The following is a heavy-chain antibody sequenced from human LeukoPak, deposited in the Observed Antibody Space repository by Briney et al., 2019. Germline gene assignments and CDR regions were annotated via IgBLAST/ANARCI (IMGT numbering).Heavy chain of an antibody. D-gene: IGHD5-18*01. CDR2: FDPEDGET. CDR1: GYTLTELS. J-gene: IGHJ4*02. Sequence: ASVKVSCKVSGYTLTELSMHWVRQAPGKGLELMGGFDPEDGETINAQKFQGRVTMTEDTSTDTAYMELSSLRSEDTAVYYCATDGDRYGYELDYWGQGTLVTVSS. V-gene: IGHV1-24*01. CDR3: ATDGDRYGYELDY.